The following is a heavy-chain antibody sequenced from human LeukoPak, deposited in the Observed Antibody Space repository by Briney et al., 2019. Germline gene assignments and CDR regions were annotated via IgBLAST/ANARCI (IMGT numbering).Heavy chain of an antibody. CDR3: ARESYYDSSGYYRSVYYFDY. J-gene: IGHJ4*02. Sequence: PGGSLRLSCAASGFTVSSNYMSWVRQAPGKGLEWVSVTYSGGSTYYADSVKGRFTISRDNSKNTLYLQMNSLRAEDTAVYYCARESYYDSSGYYRSVYYFDYWGQGTLVTVSS. CDR1: GFTVSSNY. V-gene: IGHV3-53*01. D-gene: IGHD3-22*01. CDR2: TYSGGST.